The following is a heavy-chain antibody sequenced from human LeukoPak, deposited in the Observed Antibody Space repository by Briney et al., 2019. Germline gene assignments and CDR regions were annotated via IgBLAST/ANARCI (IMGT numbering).Heavy chain of an antibody. CDR1: GFTFSTYG. CDR2: ISSNGKNI. V-gene: IGHV3-30*18. CDR3: AKDADIGAAGYYFDN. D-gene: IGHD6-13*01. Sequence: PGGSLRLSCAASGFTFSTYGMHWVRQAPGKGLEWVTVISSNGKNIYYADSVKGRFTISRDNSKNTLYLQMNSLRVEDTAVYYCAKDADIGAAGYYFDNWGRGTLVTVSS. J-gene: IGHJ4*02.